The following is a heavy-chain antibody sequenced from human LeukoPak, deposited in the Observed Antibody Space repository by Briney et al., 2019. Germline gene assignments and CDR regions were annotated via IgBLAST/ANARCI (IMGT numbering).Heavy chain of an antibody. Sequence: SETLSLTCTVSGGSISSSSYYWSWIRQPPGKGLEWIGYIYYSGSTNYNPSLKSRVTISVDTSKNQFSLKLSSVTAADTAVYYCARGGEPLAQTYYFDYWGQGTLVTVSS. CDR3: ARGGEPLAQTYYFDY. CDR2: IYYSGST. D-gene: IGHD1-14*01. J-gene: IGHJ4*02. CDR1: GGSISSSSYY. V-gene: IGHV4-61*01.